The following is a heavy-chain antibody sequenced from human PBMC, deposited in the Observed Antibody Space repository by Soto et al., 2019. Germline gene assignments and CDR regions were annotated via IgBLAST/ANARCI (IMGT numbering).Heavy chain of an antibody. CDR2: ISSTTNYM. CDR1: GFTFTRYN. CDR3: ARESEDLTSNFDY. V-gene: IGHV3-21*06. Sequence: SLRLSCAASGFTFTRYNMNWVRQAPGKWLEWVSSISSTTNYMYYGDSMKGRFTISRDNAKNSLYLEMNSMRAENTAVYYCARESEDLTSNFDYWGQGTLVTVAS. J-gene: IGHJ4*02.